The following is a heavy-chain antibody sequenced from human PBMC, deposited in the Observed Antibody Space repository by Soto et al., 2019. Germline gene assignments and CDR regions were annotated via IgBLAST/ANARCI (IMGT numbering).Heavy chain of an antibody. CDR2: MNPNNGNA. Sequence: ASVKVSCKACGVTFITYDCSWVRQACGQGREWMGWMNPNNGNAGFAQKFRGRINMTRNTSISTAYLELSSLRSDDSAVYFCARRQERSGNYYLDFWGQGTQSTVAS. CDR3: ARRQERSGNYYLDF. V-gene: IGHV1-8*01. CDR1: GVTFITYD. D-gene: IGHD1-1*01. J-gene: IGHJ4*02.